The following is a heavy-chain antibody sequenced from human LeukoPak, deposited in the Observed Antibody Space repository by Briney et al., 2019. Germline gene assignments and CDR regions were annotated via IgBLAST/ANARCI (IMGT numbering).Heavy chain of an antibody. D-gene: IGHD5-12*01. V-gene: IGHV4-31*03. CDR3: ARDPRVRVATVE. CDR1: GGSISSGGYY. J-gene: IGHJ4*02. Sequence: SQTLSLTCTVSGGSISSGGYYWSWIRQHPGKGLEWIGYIYYSGSTYYNPSLKSRVTISVDTSKNQFSLKLSSVTAADTAVYYCARDPRVRVATVEWGQGTLVTVSS. CDR2: IYYSGST.